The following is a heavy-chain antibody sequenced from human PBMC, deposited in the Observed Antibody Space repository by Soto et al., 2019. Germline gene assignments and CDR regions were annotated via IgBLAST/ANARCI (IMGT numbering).Heavy chain of an antibody. CDR3: ARGGTPIDY. CDR1: GYTFTNFG. CDR2: ISAYNGNT. Sequence: QVQLVQTGAEVKKPGASVKVSCKASGYTFTNFGISWVRQAPGQGLEWMGWISAYNGNTNHAQNFQGRVTMTTDTATSTAYMELGSLRSDDIAVYYWARGGTPIDYWGQGTLVTVSS. J-gene: IGHJ4*02. D-gene: IGHD3-16*01. V-gene: IGHV1-18*03.